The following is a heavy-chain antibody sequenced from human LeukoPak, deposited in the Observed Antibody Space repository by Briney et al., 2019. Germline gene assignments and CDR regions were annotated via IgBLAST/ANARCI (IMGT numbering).Heavy chain of an antibody. D-gene: IGHD1-1*01. V-gene: IGHV1-69*04. CDR2: IIPILGIA. Sequence: SVKVSCKASGGTFSSYAISWVRQAPGQGLEWMGRIIPILGIANYAQKFQGRVTMTRNTSISTAYMELSSLRSEDTAVYYCARGDCNWNFNWFDPWGQGTLVTVSS. CDR1: GGTFSSYA. J-gene: IGHJ5*02. CDR3: ARGDCNWNFNWFDP.